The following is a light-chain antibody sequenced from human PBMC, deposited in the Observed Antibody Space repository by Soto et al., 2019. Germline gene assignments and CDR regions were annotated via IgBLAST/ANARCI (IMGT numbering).Light chain of an antibody. J-gene: IGLJ2*01. CDR2: DVS. V-gene: IGLV2-14*03. CDR3: SSYTSGSTLVV. Sequence: QSVLTQPASVSGMPGQAITMSGTGGSIDVGAYNYVSWYQQHPGKAPKLMIYDVSNRPSGVSNRFSGSKSGNTASLTISGLQAEDEADYYCSSYTSGSTLVVFGGGT. CDR1: SIDVGAYNY.